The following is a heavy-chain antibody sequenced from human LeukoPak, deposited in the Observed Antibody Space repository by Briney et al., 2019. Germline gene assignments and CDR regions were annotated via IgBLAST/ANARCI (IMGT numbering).Heavy chain of an antibody. CDR2: ISGSGDTT. Sequence: PGGSLRPSCAASGFTFSSYAMSWVRQAPGKGLEWVSAISGSGDTTYHADSVKGRFTISRDNSKNTVYLQMNNLRAEDTALYYCAKERGHSKPFDYWGQGTLVTVSS. D-gene: IGHD4-23*01. CDR3: AKERGHSKPFDY. J-gene: IGHJ4*02. CDR1: GFTFSSYA. V-gene: IGHV3-23*01.